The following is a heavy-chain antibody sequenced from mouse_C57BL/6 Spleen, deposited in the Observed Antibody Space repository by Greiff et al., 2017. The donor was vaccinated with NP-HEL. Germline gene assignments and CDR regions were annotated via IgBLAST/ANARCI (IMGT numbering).Heavy chain of an antibody. D-gene: IGHD2-1*01. CDR3: ARGGLGKRYAMDY. CDR2: IHPNSGST. CDR1: GYTFTSYW. J-gene: IGHJ4*01. V-gene: IGHV1-64*01. Sequence: QVQLQQPGAELVKPGASVKLSCKASGYTFTSYWMHWVKQRPGQGLEWIGMIHPNSGSTNYNEKFKSKATLTVDKSSSTAYMQLSSLTSEDSAVYYCARGGLGKRYAMDYWGQGTSVTVSS.